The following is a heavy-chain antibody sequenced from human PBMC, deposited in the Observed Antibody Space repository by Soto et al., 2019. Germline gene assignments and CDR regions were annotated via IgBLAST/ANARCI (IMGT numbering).Heavy chain of an antibody. CDR1: GYSFSRYW. CDR3: ARVEGIRYSSSWYVDY. CDR2: INSDGSST. J-gene: IGHJ4*02. Sequence: WASLRLSSAASGYSFSRYWIYCLRQAPGKGLVWVSRINSDGSSTTYADSVKGRFTISRDNAKNTLYLQMNSLRAEDTAVYYCARVEGIRYSSSWYVDYWGQGT. V-gene: IGHV3-74*01. D-gene: IGHD6-13*01.